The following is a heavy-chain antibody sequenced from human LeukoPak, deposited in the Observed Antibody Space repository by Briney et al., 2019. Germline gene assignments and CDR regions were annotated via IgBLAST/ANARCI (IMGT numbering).Heavy chain of an antibody. J-gene: IGHJ5*02. CDR1: GYTFTSYV. CDR3: ARGRLHSAEFDP. V-gene: IGHV1-8*01. D-gene: IGHD2-21*02. Sequence: ASLKVSCKASGYTFTSYVINWVRQATGQGLEWLGWMNPNSGNTGYAQRFQGRISMTSNNAISTAYMELSSLISDDTAVYYCARGRLHSAEFDPWGQGTLVTVSS. CDR2: MNPNSGNT.